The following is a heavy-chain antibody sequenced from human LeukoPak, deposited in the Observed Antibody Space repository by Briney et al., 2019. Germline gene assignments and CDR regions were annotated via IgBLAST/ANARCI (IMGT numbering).Heavy chain of an antibody. V-gene: IGHV4-39*07. CDR2: IYYSGST. D-gene: IGHD1-26*01. CDR3: AGDPVGALLRRAFDI. CDR1: GGSISSSSYY. J-gene: IGHJ3*02. Sequence: SETLSLTCTVSGGSISSSSYYWGWIRQPPGKGLEWIGSIYYSGSTYYNPSLKSRVTISVDTSKNQFSLKLSSVTAADTAVYYCAGDPVGALLRRAFDIWGQGTMVTVSS.